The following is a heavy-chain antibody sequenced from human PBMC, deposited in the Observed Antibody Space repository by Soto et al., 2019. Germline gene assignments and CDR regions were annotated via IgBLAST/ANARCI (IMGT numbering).Heavy chain of an antibody. V-gene: IGHV3-23*01. D-gene: IGHD6-13*01. Sequence: PGGSLRLSCAASGFTFSSYAMSWVRQAPGKGLEWVSVISGSGDSTYYADSVKGRFTISRDNSKNTLYLQMNSLRAEDTAVYYCARGVAGAGGSYGMDVWGQGTTVTVSS. CDR2: ISGSGDST. CDR3: ARGVAGAGGSYGMDV. J-gene: IGHJ6*02. CDR1: GFTFSSYA.